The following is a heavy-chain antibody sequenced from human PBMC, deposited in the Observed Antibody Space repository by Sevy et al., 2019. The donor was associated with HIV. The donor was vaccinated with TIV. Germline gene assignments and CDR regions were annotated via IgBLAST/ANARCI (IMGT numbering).Heavy chain of an antibody. CDR2: LSWNSGSV. J-gene: IGHJ2*01. D-gene: IGHD3-22*01. CDR1: GFKFNNYA. V-gene: IGHV3-9*01. CDR3: AKEFPSYDSSGYPFYWYFDL. Sequence: GGSLRLSCTASGFKFNNYALHWVRQAPGKGLEWVSGLSWNSGSVAYADSVRGRFTISRDNAKNSLFLQLNSLRPEDTVLYYCAKEFPSYDSSGYPFYWYFDLWGRGTLVTVSS.